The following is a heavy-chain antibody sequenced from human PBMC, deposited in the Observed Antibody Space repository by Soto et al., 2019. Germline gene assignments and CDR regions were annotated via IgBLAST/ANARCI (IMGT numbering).Heavy chain of an antibody. J-gene: IGHJ4*02. CDR3: TRGGRGYSGYDAFDS. Sequence: EVQVVKSGGGLVQPGGSLRLSCAASGFTFSSEWMYWVRQVPGKGLEWVSRIDGDGSRTNYADAVKGRFTISRDNAKDMLFLEMNGLRVEDTAVYYCTRGGRGYSGYDAFDSWGQGTLVSVSS. CDR1: GFTFSSEW. D-gene: IGHD5-12*01. CDR2: IDGDGSRT. V-gene: IGHV3-74*01.